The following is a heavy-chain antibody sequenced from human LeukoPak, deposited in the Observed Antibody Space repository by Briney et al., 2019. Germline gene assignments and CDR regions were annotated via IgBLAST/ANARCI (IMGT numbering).Heavy chain of an antibody. J-gene: IGHJ4*02. D-gene: IGHD6-19*01. CDR2: ISGSGSTI. CDR1: GSNFSRYE. CDR3: ARDGGRAVAGAADC. Sequence: GGSLRLSCAASGSNFSRYEMNWVRQAPGKGLEWVSYISGSGSTIYYADSVKGRFTISRDNAKNSLFLQMNSLRVEDTAVYYCARDGGRAVAGAADCWGQGTLVTVSS. V-gene: IGHV3-48*03.